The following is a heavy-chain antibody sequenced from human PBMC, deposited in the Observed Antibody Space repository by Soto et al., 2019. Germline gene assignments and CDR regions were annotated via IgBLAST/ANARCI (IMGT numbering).Heavy chain of an antibody. D-gene: IGHD3-10*01. J-gene: IGHJ6*02. Sequence: SETLSLTCTVSGGSISSYYWSWIRQPPGKGLEWIGYIYYSGSTNYNPSLKSRVTISVDTSKNQFSLKLSSVTAADTAVYYCARDSRPPARGGVYYGMDVWGQGTTVTVSS. CDR2: IYYSGST. CDR1: GGSISSYY. CDR3: ARDSRPPARGGVYYGMDV. V-gene: IGHV4-59*01.